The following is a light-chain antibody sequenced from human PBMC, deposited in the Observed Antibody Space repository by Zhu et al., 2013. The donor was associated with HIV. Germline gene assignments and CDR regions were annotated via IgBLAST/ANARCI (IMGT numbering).Light chain of an antibody. V-gene: IGKV1-9*01. J-gene: IGKJ4*01. CDR2: SVS. CDR3: QQLQSYPLT. Sequence: DIQLTQSPSFLSASVGDRVTITCWASRGVSSYLAWYQQKPGKAPKLLVYSVSTLQSGVPSRFSGSGSGTQFSLTISSLQPEDSATYYCQQLQSYPLTFGGGPRWRSN. CDR1: RGVSSY.